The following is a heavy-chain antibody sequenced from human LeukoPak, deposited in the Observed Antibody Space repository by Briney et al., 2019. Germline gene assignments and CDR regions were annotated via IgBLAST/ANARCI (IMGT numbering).Heavy chain of an antibody. V-gene: IGHV3-23*01. J-gene: IGHJ3*02. CDR2: ISGSGDTT. CDR3: AKDSQNIVVVPAAVVSACDI. D-gene: IGHD2-2*01. Sequence: GASLSLSCAASGFTFSNYAMRGVRKPPGNGLEWVLAISGSGDTTYYADSVHGRITLSRDNSNNTLYLQIISMRSEATAVYYCAKDSQNIVVVPAAVVSACDIWGQGTMVTVSS. CDR1: GFTFSNYA.